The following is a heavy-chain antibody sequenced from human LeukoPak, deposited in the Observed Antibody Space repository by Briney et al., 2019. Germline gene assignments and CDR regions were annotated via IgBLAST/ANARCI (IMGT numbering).Heavy chain of an antibody. V-gene: IGHV1-46*01. D-gene: IGHD3-3*01. CDR2: MNPSGGST. Sequence: ASVKVSCKASGYTFTSYYMHWVRRAPGQGLEWMGIMNPSGGSTSYAQKFQGRVTMTRDTSTSAVYMELSSLRSEDTAVYYCARDLLDFWSAPTYLDYWGQGTLVTVSS. CDR3: ARDLLDFWSAPTYLDY. CDR1: GYTFTSYY. J-gene: IGHJ4*02.